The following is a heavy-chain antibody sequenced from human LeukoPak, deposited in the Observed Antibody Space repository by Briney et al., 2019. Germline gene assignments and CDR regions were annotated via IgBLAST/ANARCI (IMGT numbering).Heavy chain of an antibody. V-gene: IGHV3-7*01. Sequence: GGSLRLSCVASGFTFSTYRMAWVRQAPGKGLEWVANIKYDGIEKYYMDSVKGRFTISRDNAKNSLYLHMNNLRDDDTAVYYCARDLVTEPTGDWFDPWGQGTLVTVSS. D-gene: IGHD2-21*01. CDR1: GFTFSTYR. CDR2: IKYDGIEK. CDR3: ARDLVTEPTGDWFDP. J-gene: IGHJ5*02.